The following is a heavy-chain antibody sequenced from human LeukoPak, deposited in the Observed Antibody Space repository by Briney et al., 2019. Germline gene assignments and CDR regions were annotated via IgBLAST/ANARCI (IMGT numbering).Heavy chain of an antibody. CDR1: GFTFSTYA. D-gene: IGHD3-22*01. CDR3: AIMHGYYDGSGYWVQ. CDR2: ITPNADRA. V-gene: IGHV3-23*01. Sequence: GGSLRLSCAASGFTFSTYAMSWVRQAPGKGLEWVSFITPNADRASYADSVKGRFTISRDNPRNTLYMQVNSLRDEDTAVYYCAIMHGYYDGSGYWVQWGQGTLVTVSS. J-gene: IGHJ1*01.